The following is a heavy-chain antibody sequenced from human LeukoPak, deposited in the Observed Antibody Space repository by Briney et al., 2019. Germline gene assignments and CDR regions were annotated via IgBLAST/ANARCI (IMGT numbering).Heavy chain of an antibody. CDR2: IIPIFGTA. Sequence: ASVKVSCKASGGTFSSYAISWVRQAPGQGLEWMGGIIPIFGTANYAQKFQGRVTMTRNTSISTAYMELSRLRSEDTAVYYCARGIGGYALNWFDPWGQGTLVTVSS. J-gene: IGHJ5*02. D-gene: IGHD5-12*01. CDR3: ARGIGGYALNWFDP. CDR1: GGTFSSYA. V-gene: IGHV1-69*05.